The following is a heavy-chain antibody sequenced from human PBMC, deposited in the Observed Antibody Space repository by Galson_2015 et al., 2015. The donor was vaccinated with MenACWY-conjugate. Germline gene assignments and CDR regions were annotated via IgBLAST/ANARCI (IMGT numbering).Heavy chain of an antibody. Sequence: QSGAEVKKPGESLTISCTTTGYSFTTYWIAWVRQMPGKGLEWMGLISPGDSNTRYSPSFQGQATISADKSINTAYLQWSSLRASDTAMYYCARHPPGGRGMDVWGQGTTVTVSS. CDR3: ARHPPGGRGMDV. J-gene: IGHJ6*02. V-gene: IGHV5-51*01. D-gene: IGHD1-26*01. CDR1: GYSFTTYW. CDR2: ISPGDSNT.